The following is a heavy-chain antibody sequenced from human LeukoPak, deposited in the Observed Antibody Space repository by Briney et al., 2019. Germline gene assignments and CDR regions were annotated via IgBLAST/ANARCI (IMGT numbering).Heavy chain of an antibody. CDR3: ARDAEQRGYFDY. J-gene: IGHJ4*02. Sequence: PGGSLRLSCAASGFTFRTYEMNWVRRAPGKGLEWVSYISSSGITIYYADSVKGGFTISRATVKTSLYLQMKSLRAEDTADYCARDAEQRGYFDYWGQGTLVTVSS. V-gene: IGHV3-48*03. CDR1: GFTFRTYE. D-gene: IGHD6-25*01. CDR2: ISSSGITI.